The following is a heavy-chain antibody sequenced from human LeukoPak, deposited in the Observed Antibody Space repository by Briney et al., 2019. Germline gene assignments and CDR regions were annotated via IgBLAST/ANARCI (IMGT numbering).Heavy chain of an antibody. Sequence: PGRSLRLSCAASGFTFDDYAMHWVRQAPGKGLEWVSCISWNSGSIGYADSVKGRFTISRDNSKNTLYLQMNSLRAEDTAVYYCAKVKEADFWSGYVYYYYGMDVWGQGTTVTVSS. CDR1: GFTFDDYA. CDR3: AKVKEADFWSGYVYYYYGMDV. V-gene: IGHV3-9*01. J-gene: IGHJ6*02. CDR2: ISWNSGSI. D-gene: IGHD3-3*01.